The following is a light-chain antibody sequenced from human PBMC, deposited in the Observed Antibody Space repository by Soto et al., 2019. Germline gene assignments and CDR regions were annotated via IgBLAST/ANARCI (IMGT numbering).Light chain of an antibody. CDR2: AAS. V-gene: IGKV1-27*01. CDR3: QQYNIAPRT. CDR1: QGISTY. Sequence: DIQMTQSPSSLSASVGDRVTITCRASQGISTYLAWYQQKPGKVPKLLIYAASTLQTGVPTRFSGSGSEPGLTLTISSLLPKDFATYYCQQYNIAPRTFGHGTKVEIK. J-gene: IGKJ1*01.